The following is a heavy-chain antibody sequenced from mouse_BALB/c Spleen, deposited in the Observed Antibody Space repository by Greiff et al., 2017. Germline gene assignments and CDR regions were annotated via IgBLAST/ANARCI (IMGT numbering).Heavy chain of an antibody. CDR3: ARPLAGAMDY. V-gene: IGHV5-4*02. J-gene: IGHJ4*01. CDR1: GFTFSDYY. D-gene: IGHD2-10*02. Sequence: EVHLVESGGGLVKPGGSLKLSCAASGFTFSDYYMYWVRQTPEKRLEWVATISDGGSYTYYPDSVKGRFTISRDNAKNNLYLQMSSLKSEDTAMYYCARPLAGAMDYWGQGTSVTVSS. CDR2: ISDGGSYT.